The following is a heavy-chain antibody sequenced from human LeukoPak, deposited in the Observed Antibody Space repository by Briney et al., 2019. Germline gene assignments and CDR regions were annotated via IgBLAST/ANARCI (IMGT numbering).Heavy chain of an antibody. V-gene: IGHV1-2*04. D-gene: IGHD2-15*01. CDR1: GYTFTGYY. CDR2: INPNSGGT. J-gene: IGHJ4*02. CDR3: ARAGYCSGGSCYLRLDHPLGY. Sequence: ASVKVSCKASGYTFTGYYMHWVRQAPGQGLEWMGWINPNSGGTNYAQKFQGWVTMTRDTSISTAYMELSRLRSDDTAVYYCARAGYCSGGSCYLRLDHPLGYWGQGTLVTVSS.